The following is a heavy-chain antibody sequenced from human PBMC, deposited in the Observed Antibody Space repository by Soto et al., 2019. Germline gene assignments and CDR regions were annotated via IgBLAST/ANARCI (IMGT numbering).Heavy chain of an antibody. CDR3: ARDLGDYCDWFDP. D-gene: IGHD4-17*01. J-gene: IGHJ5*02. CDR2: IWYDGSNK. CDR1: GFTFSSYG. Sequence: QVQLVESGGGVVQPGRSLRLSCAASGFTFSSYGMHWVRQAPGKGLEWVAVIWYDGSNKYYADSVKGRFTISRDNSKNTLYLQMNSLRAEDTAVYYCARDLGDYCDWFDPWGQGTLVTVSS. V-gene: IGHV3-33*01.